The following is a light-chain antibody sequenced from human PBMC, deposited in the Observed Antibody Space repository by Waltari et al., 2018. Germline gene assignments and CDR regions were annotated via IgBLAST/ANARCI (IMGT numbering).Light chain of an antibody. CDR2: EGS. CDR1: SMVFGGYNL. J-gene: IGLJ2*01. Sequence: QSALTQLAPVSGSPGQSITISCTGTSMVFGGYNLVPWYQQHPGKAPKPMIYEGSKRPSGVSNRFSGSKSGNTASLTISGLQAEDEADYYCYSYAGSNTFVFGGGTKLTVL. CDR3: YSYAGSNTFV. V-gene: IGLV2-23*03.